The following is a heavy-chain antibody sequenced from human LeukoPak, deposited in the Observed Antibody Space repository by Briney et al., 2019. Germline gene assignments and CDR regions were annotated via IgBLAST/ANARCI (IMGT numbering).Heavy chain of an antibody. CDR3: ATSSYGGNFGLFDY. J-gene: IGHJ4*02. D-gene: IGHD4-23*01. Sequence: GGSLRLSCAASGITLSNYWMHWVRQVPGKGLVWVSRINYEGSTTSYADSVKGRFTISRDNAKNTLYLQMNSLRAEDTSVYYCATSSYGGNFGLFDYWGQGILVTVSS. CDR1: GITLSNYW. CDR2: INYEGSTT. V-gene: IGHV3-74*01.